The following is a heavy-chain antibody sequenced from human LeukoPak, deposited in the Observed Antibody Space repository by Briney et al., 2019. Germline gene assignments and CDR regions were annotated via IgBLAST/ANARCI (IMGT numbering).Heavy chain of an antibody. CDR1: GYTYTTYG. J-gene: IGHJ4*02. D-gene: IGHD1-26*01. CDR2: ISTYDGNT. V-gene: IGHV1-18*01. Sequence: ASVMVSCKASGYTYTTYGINWVRQDPGQGLEWMGWISTYDGNTNYAQKLRGRVTMIRDTSTSTVYMELRSLRSDDTAEYYCARDQPRRGPGNHDYWGQGTLVTVSP. CDR3: ARDQPRRGPGNHDY.